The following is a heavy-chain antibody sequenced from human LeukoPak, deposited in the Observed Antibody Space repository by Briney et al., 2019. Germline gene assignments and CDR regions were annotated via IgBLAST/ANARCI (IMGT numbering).Heavy chain of an antibody. CDR1: GYTFTSYY. Sequence: ASVKVSCKASGYTFTSYYMHWVRQAPGQGLEWMGIINPSGGSTSYAQKFQGRVTMTRDTSTSTVYMELSSLRSEDTAVYYCARDRGSGSHAYYFDYWGQGTLVTVSS. V-gene: IGHV1-46*01. D-gene: IGHD1-26*01. CDR3: ARDRGSGSHAYYFDY. CDR2: INPSGGST. J-gene: IGHJ4*02.